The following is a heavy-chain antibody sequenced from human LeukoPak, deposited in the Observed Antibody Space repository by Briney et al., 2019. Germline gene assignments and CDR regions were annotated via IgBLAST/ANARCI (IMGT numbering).Heavy chain of an antibody. D-gene: IGHD3-22*01. CDR1: DHSVSGGYY. V-gene: IGHV4-38-2*02. Sequence: SETLSLTCTVSDHSVSGGYYGGWIRQPPGQGLEWIGSIYHTGSTYYNPSLKSRVTMSVDTSKNQFSLKLSSVTAADTAVYYCARGVTMIGRLRFDPWGQGTLVTVSS. J-gene: IGHJ5*02. CDR2: IYHTGST. CDR3: ARGVTMIGRLRFDP.